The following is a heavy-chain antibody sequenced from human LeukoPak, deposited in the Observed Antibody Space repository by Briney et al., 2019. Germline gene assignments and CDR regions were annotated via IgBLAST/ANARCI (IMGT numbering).Heavy chain of an antibody. CDR1: GFTFSSYA. D-gene: IGHD3-22*01. V-gene: IGHV3-23*01. CDR3: AIMHPYYDGNGYWVQ. J-gene: IGHJ4*02. Sequence: PGGSLRLSCAAPGFTFSSYAMSWVRQAPGKGLEWVSGINTSGGSTAYADSVKGRFTISRDNPRNTLYMQMNSLRAEDTALYYCAIMHPYYDGNGYWVQWGQGTLVTVSS. CDR2: INTSGGST.